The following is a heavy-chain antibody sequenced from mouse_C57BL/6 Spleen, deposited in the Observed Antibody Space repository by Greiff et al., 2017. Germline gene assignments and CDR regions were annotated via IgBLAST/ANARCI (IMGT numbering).Heavy chain of an antibody. CDR2: IYWDDDK. Sequence: QVTLKECGPGILQSSQTLSLTCSFSGFSLSTSGMGVSWIRQPSGKGLEWLAHIYWDDDKRYNPSLKSRLTISKDTSRNQVFLKITSVDTADTATYYCARVITTVVAPDYWGQGTTLTVSS. D-gene: IGHD1-1*01. CDR3: ARVITTVVAPDY. CDR1: GFSLSTSGMG. V-gene: IGHV8-12*01. J-gene: IGHJ2*01.